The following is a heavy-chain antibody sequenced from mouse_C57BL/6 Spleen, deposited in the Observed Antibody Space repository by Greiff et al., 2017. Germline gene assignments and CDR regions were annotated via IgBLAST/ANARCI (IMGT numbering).Heavy chain of an antibody. D-gene: IGHD2-1*01. CDR1: GYTFTSYW. CDR2: IYPGSGST. CDR3: ARVWDYGNLLPYAMDY. Sequence: QVQLQQPGAELVKPGASVKMSCKASGYTFTSYWITWVKQRPGQGLEWIGDIYPGSGSTNYNEKFKSKATLTVDTSSSTAYMQLSSLTSEDSAVYYCARVWDYGNLLPYAMDYWGQGTSVTVSS. J-gene: IGHJ4*01. V-gene: IGHV1-55*01.